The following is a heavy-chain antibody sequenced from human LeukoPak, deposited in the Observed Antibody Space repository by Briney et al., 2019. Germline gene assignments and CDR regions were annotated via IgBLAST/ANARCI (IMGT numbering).Heavy chain of an antibody. V-gene: IGHV1-69*05. J-gene: IGHJ6*03. Sequence: ASVKVSCKASGGTFSSYAISWVRQAPGQGLEWMGRIIPIFGTANYAQKFQGRVTITTDESTSTAYMELSSLRSEDTAVYYCARGSARDYYYYYMDVWGKGTTVTVSS. CDR3: ARGSARDYYYYYMDV. CDR2: IIPIFGTA. CDR1: GGTFSSYA.